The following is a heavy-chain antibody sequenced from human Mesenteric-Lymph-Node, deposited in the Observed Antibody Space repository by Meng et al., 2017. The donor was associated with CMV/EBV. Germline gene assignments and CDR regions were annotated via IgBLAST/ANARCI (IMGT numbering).Heavy chain of an antibody. CDR1: GFTVSSNY. Sequence: CAASGFTVSSNYMSWVRQAPGKGLEWVSVIYSGGNTYYADSVKGRFTISRDNSKNTLYLQMNSLRAEDTAVYYCARETSWGAPYFDYWGQGTLVTVSS. V-gene: IGHV3-53*01. D-gene: IGHD3-16*01. J-gene: IGHJ4*02. CDR2: IYSGGNT. CDR3: ARETSWGAPYFDY.